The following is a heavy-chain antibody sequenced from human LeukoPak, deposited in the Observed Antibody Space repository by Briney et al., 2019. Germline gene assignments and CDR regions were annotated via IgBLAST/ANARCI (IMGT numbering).Heavy chain of an antibody. Sequence: GGSLRLSCAASGFTFSSYAMSWVRQAPGKGLEWVSAISGSGGSTYYADSVKGRFTISRDNSKNTLYLQMNSLRAGDTAVYYCAKDKGSFTMIVVVITGFDYWGQGTLVTVSS. CDR1: GFTFSSYA. CDR3: AKDKGSFTMIVVVITGFDY. CDR2: ISGSGGST. D-gene: IGHD3-22*01. J-gene: IGHJ4*02. V-gene: IGHV3-23*01.